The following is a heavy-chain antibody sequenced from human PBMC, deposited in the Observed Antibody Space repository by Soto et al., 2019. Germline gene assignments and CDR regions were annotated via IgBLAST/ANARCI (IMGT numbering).Heavy chain of an antibody. CDR1: GYTLTELS. D-gene: IGHD1-26*01. CDR3: ATAFELELPYYFDY. Sequence: VKVSCKVSGYTLTELSMHWVRQAPGKGLEWMGGFDPEDGETIYAQKFQGRVTMTEDTSTDTAYMELSSLRSEDTAVYYCATAFELELPYYFDYWGQGTLVTVSS. V-gene: IGHV1-24*01. J-gene: IGHJ4*02. CDR2: FDPEDGET.